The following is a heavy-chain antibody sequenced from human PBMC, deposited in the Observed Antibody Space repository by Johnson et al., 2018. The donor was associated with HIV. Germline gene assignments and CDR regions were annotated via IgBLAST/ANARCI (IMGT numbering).Heavy chain of an antibody. CDR3: AVSYSSSSGAFDI. CDR2: ISWDGGST. CDR1: GFTFDDYT. J-gene: IGHJ3*02. V-gene: IGHV3-43*01. D-gene: IGHD6-6*01. Sequence: VQVLESGGGLVQPGGSLRLSCAASGFTFDDYTMHWVRQAPGKGLEWVSLISWDGGSTYYADSVKGRFTISRDNSKNTLYLQMNSMRAGDTAVYYCAVSYSSSSGAFDIWGQGTMVTVSS.